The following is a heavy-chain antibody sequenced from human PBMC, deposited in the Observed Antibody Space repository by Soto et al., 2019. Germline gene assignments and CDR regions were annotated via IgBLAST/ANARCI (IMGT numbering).Heavy chain of an antibody. CDR3: AREVYNWNDILSWFDT. CDR1: GFTFSDYY. V-gene: IGHV3-11*01. J-gene: IGHJ5*02. CDR2: ISSSGSTI. D-gene: IGHD1-1*01. Sequence: QVQLVESGGGLVKPGGALRLSCAASGFTFSDYYMSWIRQAPGKGLEWVSYISSSGSTIYYADSVKGRFTISRDNAKNALYLQMNSLRAEDTAVYYCAREVYNWNDILSWFDTWGQGTLVTVSS.